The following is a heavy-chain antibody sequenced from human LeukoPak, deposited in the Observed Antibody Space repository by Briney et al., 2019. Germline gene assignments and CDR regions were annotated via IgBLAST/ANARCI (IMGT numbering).Heavy chain of an antibody. Sequence: GGSLRLSCAASGFTFTSYAMSWVRQTPEKGLEWVSGISSSGGNTYYADSVKGRFTTSRDNSKNTLHLQMNRLRAEDTAIYYCAKMPVSYSSGWSTFGYWGQGTLVTVSS. D-gene: IGHD6-19*01. V-gene: IGHV3-23*01. CDR1: GFTFTSYA. CDR3: AKMPVSYSSGWSTFGY. CDR2: ISSSGGNT. J-gene: IGHJ4*02.